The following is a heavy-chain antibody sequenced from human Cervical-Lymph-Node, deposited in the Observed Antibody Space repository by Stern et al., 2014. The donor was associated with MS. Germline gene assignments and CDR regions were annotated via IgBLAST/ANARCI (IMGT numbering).Heavy chain of an antibody. J-gene: IGHJ4*02. V-gene: IGHV4-39*01. Sequence: QVQLQESGPGLVKPSEPLSLPCTVSGGSISSSSYYWGWIRQPPGKGLEWIGSIYYSGSPYYNPSLKSRVPISVDRPKTKFPLKRSLGTAADTAVYYCAKPTSGYWGKGTLVNVSS. CDR2: IYYSGSP. CDR3: AKPTSGY. CDR1: GGSISSSSYY.